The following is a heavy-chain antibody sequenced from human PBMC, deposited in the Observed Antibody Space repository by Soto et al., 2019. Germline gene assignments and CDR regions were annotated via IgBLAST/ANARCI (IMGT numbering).Heavy chain of an antibody. V-gene: IGHV4-30-2*01. CDR2: IYHSGST. Sequence: QLQLQESGSGLVKPSQTLSLTCAVSGGSISSGGYSWSWIRQPPGKGLEWIGYIYHSGSTYYNPSLKSRFTISVDRSKNQFSLKLSSVTAADTAVYYCATSRYDFWIGYKPMNAFDIWGQGTMVTVSS. D-gene: IGHD3-3*01. CDR3: ATSRYDFWIGYKPMNAFDI. CDR1: GGSISSGGYS. J-gene: IGHJ3*02.